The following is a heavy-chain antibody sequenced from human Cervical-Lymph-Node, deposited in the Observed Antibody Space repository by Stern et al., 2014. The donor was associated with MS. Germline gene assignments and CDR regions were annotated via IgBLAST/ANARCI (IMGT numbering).Heavy chain of an antibody. V-gene: IGHV5-51*03. Sequence: VQLVQSGAEVKKAGESLKISCKGSGYSFSHYWIGWVRQMPGKGLEWMGLILPGDSDAKFSPSFQGQVTFSVDKSISTAYLQWSSLKAPDTAMYYCTRRAVAGTWYFDLWGRGTQVTVSS. CDR2: ILPGDSDA. CDR1: GYSFSHYW. D-gene: IGHD6-19*01. CDR3: TRRAVAGTWYFDL. J-gene: IGHJ2*01.